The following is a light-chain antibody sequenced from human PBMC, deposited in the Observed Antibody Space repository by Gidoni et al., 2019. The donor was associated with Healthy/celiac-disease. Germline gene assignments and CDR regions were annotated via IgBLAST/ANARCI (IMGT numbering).Light chain of an antibody. V-gene: IGLV2-14*01. CDR1: SSDVGGYNY. Sequence: QSALTQPASVSGSPGQSITISCTGTSSDVGGYNYVSWYQQYPGKAPKLMIYEVSNRLSGVSNRFAGSKSGNTASLTISGRQAEDEADYYCSSYASSSSLVFGGGTKLTVL. CDR3: SSYASSSSLV. CDR2: EVS. J-gene: IGLJ3*02.